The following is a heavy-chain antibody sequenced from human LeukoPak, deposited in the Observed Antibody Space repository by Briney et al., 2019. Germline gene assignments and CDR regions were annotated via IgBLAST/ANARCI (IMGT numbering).Heavy chain of an antibody. Sequence: GGSLRLSCAASGFTFSRYSMNWVRQAPGKGLEWVSYISSSSRTIHYADSVKGRFTISRDNAKNSLYLQMSSLRAEDTALYYCARGEYYYDGSGALDYWGQGTLVTVSS. D-gene: IGHD3-22*01. CDR2: ISSSSRTI. CDR1: GFTFSRYS. J-gene: IGHJ4*02. CDR3: ARGEYYYDGSGALDY. V-gene: IGHV3-48*04.